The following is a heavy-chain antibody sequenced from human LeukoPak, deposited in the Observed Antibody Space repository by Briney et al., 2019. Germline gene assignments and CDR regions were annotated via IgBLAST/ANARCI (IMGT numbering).Heavy chain of an antibody. D-gene: IGHD1-26*01. CDR3: ARLHKWELLRWFDP. J-gene: IGHJ5*02. CDR2: IYYSGST. V-gene: IGHV4-59*08. CDR1: GGSISSYY. Sequence: SETLSLTCTVSGGSISSYYWRWIRQPPGKGLEWIGYIYYSGSTNYNPSLKSRVTISVDTSKNQFSLKLSSVTAADTAVYYCARLHKWELLRWFDPWGQGTLVTVSS.